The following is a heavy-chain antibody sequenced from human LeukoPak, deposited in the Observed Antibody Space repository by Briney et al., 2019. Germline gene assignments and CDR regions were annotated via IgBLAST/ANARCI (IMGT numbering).Heavy chain of an antibody. V-gene: IGHV3-48*02. CDR3: SRRFAS. CDR1: GFTFSTYN. CDR2: ISSSGDSI. J-gene: IGHJ4*02. Sequence: GGSLRLSCAASGFTFSTYNMNWVRQAPGKGLEWVSYISSSGDSIYYADSVKGRFTISRDNAKNSLYLQMDSLRDEDTAVYYCSRRFASWGQGTQVTVSS.